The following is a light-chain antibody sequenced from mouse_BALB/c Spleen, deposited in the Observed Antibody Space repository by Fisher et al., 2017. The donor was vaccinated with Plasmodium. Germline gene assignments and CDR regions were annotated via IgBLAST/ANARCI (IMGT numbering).Light chain of an antibody. Sequence: DIVMTQSTLTLSVTIGQPASISCKSSQSLLDSDGKTYLNWLLQRPGQSPKRLISLVSELDSGVPDRFTGSGSGTDFKLKISRVEAEDLGIYYCWQGTNFPWTFGGGTKLEIK. CDR1: QSLLDSDGKTY. CDR2: LVS. J-gene: IGKJ1*01. V-gene: IGKV1-135*01. CDR3: WQGTNFPWT.